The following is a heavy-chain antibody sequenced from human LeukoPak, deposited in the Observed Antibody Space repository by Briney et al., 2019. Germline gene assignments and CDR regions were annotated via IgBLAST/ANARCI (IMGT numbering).Heavy chain of an antibody. J-gene: IGHJ4*02. CDR1: AYSFTPYA. Sequence: ASVKVSCKTSAYSFTPYAMHWVRQAPGQRLEWMGWINAGNGHTKYSQEFQGRLTITRDTSANIVYMDLSSLRSEDMAVYYCARGRWVATNQAYYFDDWGQGTLVTISS. D-gene: IGHD5-12*01. CDR3: ARGRWVATNQAYYFDD. V-gene: IGHV1-3*03. CDR2: INAGNGHT.